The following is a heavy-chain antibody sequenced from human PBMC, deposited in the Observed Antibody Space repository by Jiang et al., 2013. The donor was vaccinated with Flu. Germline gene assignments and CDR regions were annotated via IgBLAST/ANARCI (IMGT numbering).Heavy chain of an antibody. CDR2: ISSSSSYI. D-gene: IGHD2-2*01. Sequence: SSISSSSSYIYYADSVKGRFTISRDNSKNTLYLQMNSLRAEDTAVYYCARGPPHCSSTSCYYYYGMDVWGQGTTVTVSS. V-gene: IGHV3-21*04. J-gene: IGHJ6*02. CDR3: ARGPPHCSSTSCYYYYGMDV.